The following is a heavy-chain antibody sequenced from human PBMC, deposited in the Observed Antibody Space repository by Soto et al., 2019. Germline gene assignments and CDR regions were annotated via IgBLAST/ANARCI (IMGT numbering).Heavy chain of an antibody. CDR1: GYSISSGYY. CDR3: AMGAATVTPGWFDP. J-gene: IGHJ5*02. V-gene: IGHV4-38-2*01. Sequence: SETLSLTCAVSGYSISSGYYWGWIRQTPGKGLEWIASIYHSGSTYYNPSLKSRATISVDTAKNQFSRKLSYVTAADTAVYYRAMGAATVTPGWFDPWGQGIMVTVSS. D-gene: IGHD4-17*01. CDR2: IYHSGST.